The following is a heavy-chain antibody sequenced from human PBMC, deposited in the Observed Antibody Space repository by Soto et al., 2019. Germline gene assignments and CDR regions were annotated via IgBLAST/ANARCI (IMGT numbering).Heavy chain of an antibody. J-gene: IGHJ6*02. D-gene: IGHD6-19*01. Sequence: LSLTCTVAGGSFISVIYYWTWIRQPPWNWLEWIGYISYSGSTYYNPALKSRVTISEDTSKNQFSLKLTFLIAADTAVYYCARDLVEEAGGHYYYGLDVWGQGTTVTVSS. CDR3: ARDLVEEAGGHYYYGLDV. CDR1: GGSFISVIYY. CDR2: ISYSGST. V-gene: IGHV4-61*01.